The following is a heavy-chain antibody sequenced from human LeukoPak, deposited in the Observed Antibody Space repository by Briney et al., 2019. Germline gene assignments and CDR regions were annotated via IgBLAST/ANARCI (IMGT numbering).Heavy chain of an antibody. CDR1: GGSISSSTYY. Sequence: SETLSLTCTISGGSISSSTYYWGWIRQPPGKGLEWIGSIYYSGSTYYNPSLKSRVTISVDTSKNQFSLKLSSVTAADTAVYYCATGDSSGYCYDYWGQGTLVTVSS. D-gene: IGHD3-22*01. J-gene: IGHJ4*02. CDR3: ATGDSSGYCYDY. V-gene: IGHV4-39*01. CDR2: IYYSGST.